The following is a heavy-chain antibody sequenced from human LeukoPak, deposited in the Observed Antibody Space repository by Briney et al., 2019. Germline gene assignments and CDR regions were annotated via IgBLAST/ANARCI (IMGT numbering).Heavy chain of an antibody. V-gene: IGHV4-34*01. CDR2: INHSGST. Sequence: SETLSLTCAGYGGSFSGYYWSWIRQPPGKGLEWIGEINHSGSTNYHPSLKSRVIISVDTSKNQFSLKLSSVTAADTAVYYCARQPSSSSSVDAFDIWGQGTMVTVSS. D-gene: IGHD6-6*01. CDR1: GGSFSGYY. CDR3: ARQPSSSSSVDAFDI. J-gene: IGHJ3*02.